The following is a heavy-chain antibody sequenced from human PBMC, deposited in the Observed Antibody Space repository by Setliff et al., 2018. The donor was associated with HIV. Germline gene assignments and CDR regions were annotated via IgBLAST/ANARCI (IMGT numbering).Heavy chain of an antibody. J-gene: IGHJ4*02. V-gene: IGHV4-39*01. CDR3: ARPPAEYSVRGVPALFEF. CDR1: GDSLTSANSY. D-gene: IGHD3-10*01. Sequence: SETLSLTCTVSGDSLTSANSYWGWIRQPPGKGLEWIGSIYYSGSPYYSPSFKSRVTMPVDTSKNQFSLKLNSVTAAETALYYCARPPAEYSVRGVPALFEFWGLGSLVTVSS. CDR2: IYYSGSP.